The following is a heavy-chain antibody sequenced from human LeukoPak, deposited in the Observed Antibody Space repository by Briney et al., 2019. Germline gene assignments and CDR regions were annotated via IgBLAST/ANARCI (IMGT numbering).Heavy chain of an antibody. D-gene: IGHD3-22*01. J-gene: IGHJ4*02. CDR2: INHSGST. V-gene: IGHV4-34*01. CDR3: ARWGTYYYDSSGYYYDY. Sequence: SETLSLTCAVYGGSFSGYYWSWIRQPPGKGLEWIGEINHSGSTNYNPSLKSRVTISVDTSKNQSSLKLSSVTAADTAVYYCARWGTYYYDSSGYYYDYWGQGTLVTVSS. CDR1: GGSFSGYY.